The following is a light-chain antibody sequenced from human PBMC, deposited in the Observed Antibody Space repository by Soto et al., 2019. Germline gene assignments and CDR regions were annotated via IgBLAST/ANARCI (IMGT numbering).Light chain of an antibody. CDR1: QSVGKN. J-gene: IGKJ3*01. V-gene: IGKV3-15*01. Sequence: EVVMTQSPVILSVSPGERATLSCRASQSVGKNLAWYQQRPGQAPRLLIHGASARPSGVPARFSGSGSGTDFTLTIISLQSDDFAVYHCQQYSDSPITFGPGTTVDLK. CDR2: GAS. CDR3: QQYSDSPIT.